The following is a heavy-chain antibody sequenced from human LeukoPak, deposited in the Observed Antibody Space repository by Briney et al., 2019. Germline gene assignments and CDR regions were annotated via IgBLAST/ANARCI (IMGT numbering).Heavy chain of an antibody. V-gene: IGHV1-69*04. J-gene: IGHJ4*02. CDR2: IIPILGIA. CDR1: GGTFSSYA. Sequence: ASVKVSCKASGGTFSSYAISWVRQAPGQGLEWMGRIIPILGIANYAQKFQGRVTITADKSTSTAYMELNSLRAEDTAVYYCARGLSNSYDYWGQGTLVTVSS. CDR3: ARGLSNSYDY.